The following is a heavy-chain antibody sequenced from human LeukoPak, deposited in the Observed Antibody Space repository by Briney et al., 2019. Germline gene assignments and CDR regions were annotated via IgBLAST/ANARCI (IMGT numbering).Heavy chain of an antibody. V-gene: IGHV3-74*01. CDR3: ATKQWLAPPPDS. CDR1: GFTFSKYW. D-gene: IGHD6-19*01. Sequence: GGSLRLSCAASGFTFSKYWMLWVRQARGKGLESVSRINTDGTVTTYADSVKGRFTVSRDNADNTMFLQMNGVRDEDTAVYYCATKQWLAPPPDSWGQGTPVTVSS. J-gene: IGHJ4*02. CDR2: INTDGTVT.